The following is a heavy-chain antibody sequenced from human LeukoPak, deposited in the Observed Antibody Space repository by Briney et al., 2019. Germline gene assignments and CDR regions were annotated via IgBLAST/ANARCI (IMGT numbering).Heavy chain of an antibody. CDR2: ISGSGGST. CDR1: GFTFSSYA. CDR3: AKATHDSSGYYYFGY. V-gene: IGHV3-23*01. Sequence: GGSLRLSCAASGFTFSSYAMSWVRQAPGKGLEWVSAISGSGGSTYYADSVKGRFTISRDNSKNTLYLQMNSLRAEDTAVYYCAKATHDSSGYYYFGYWGQGTLVTVSS. D-gene: IGHD3-22*01. J-gene: IGHJ4*02.